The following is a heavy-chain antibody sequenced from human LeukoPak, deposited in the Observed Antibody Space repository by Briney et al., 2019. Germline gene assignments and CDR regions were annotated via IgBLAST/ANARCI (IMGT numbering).Heavy chain of an antibody. V-gene: IGHV4-59*01. Sequence: LETLSLTCTVSGDSISNYYWTWIRQPPGKGLEWIGYIYYSGSTNYNPSLKSRVTISVDTSKNQFSLKLSSVTAADTAVYYCARVRGYCSGGSCYPYYFDYWGQGALVTVSS. CDR3: ARVRGYCSGGSCYPYYFDY. CDR2: IYYSGST. J-gene: IGHJ4*02. D-gene: IGHD2-15*01. CDR1: GDSISNYY.